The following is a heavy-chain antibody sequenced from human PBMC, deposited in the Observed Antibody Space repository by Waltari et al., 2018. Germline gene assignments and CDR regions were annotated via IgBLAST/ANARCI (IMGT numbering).Heavy chain of an antibody. V-gene: IGHV3-23*01. CDR3: ARHLYSIDYLELAK. Sequence: EEHLLESGGGLAQPGGSLRLSCRASGFNFISYAMSWVSQAPGKGLEWVSGISDSGVITKYADSVKGRFTVSRDNSKNTVFLHLNSLRAEDTAIYYCARHLYSIDYLELAKWGQGTLVTVSS. CDR2: ISDSGVIT. J-gene: IGHJ4*02. CDR1: GFNFISYA. D-gene: IGHD3-22*01.